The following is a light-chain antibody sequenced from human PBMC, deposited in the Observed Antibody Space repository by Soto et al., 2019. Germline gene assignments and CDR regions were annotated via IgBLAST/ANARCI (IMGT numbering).Light chain of an antibody. Sequence: EIVFTHSPGTLSLSPGERATLSCRASQSVTNNYLAWFQQKPGQAPRLLMYGASSRATGIPDRFSGSGSGTDFTLTITRLEPEDFAVYYCQQYASSRTFGQGTKVDIK. CDR2: GAS. CDR1: QSVTNNY. CDR3: QQYASSRT. V-gene: IGKV3-20*01. J-gene: IGKJ1*01.